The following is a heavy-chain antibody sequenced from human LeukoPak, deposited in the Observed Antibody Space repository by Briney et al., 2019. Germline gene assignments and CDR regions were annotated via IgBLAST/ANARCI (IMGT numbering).Heavy chain of an antibody. CDR1: GYTLTELS. CDR3: ATGPYSGSLGYFDY. Sequence: ASVKVSCKVSGYTLTELSMHWVRQAPGKGLEWMGGFDPEDGEAIYAQKFQGRVTMTEDTSTDTAYMELSSLRSEDTAVYYCATGPYSGSLGYFDYWGQGTLVTVSS. CDR2: FDPEDGEA. V-gene: IGHV1-24*01. D-gene: IGHD1-26*01. J-gene: IGHJ4*02.